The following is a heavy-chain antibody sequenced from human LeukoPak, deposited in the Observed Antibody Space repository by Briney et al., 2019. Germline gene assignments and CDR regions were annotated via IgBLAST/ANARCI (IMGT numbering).Heavy chain of an antibody. J-gene: IGHJ4*02. V-gene: IGHV1-3*04. Sequence: ASVKVSCKASGYDFTDYSIQWVRQAPGQRLEWMGWVNTGNGHTRYSPKFQGRVTIVRDTSASTAYMDLSSLTSEDTALYYCARGQWVGTTQVYYLEYWGQGTLVAVSS. CDR3: ARGQWVGTTQVYYLEY. D-gene: IGHD1-26*01. CDR2: VNTGNGHT. CDR1: GYDFTDYS.